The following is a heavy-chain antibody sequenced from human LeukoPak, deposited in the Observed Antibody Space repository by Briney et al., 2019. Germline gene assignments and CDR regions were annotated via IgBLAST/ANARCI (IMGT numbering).Heavy chain of an antibody. D-gene: IGHD3-22*01. CDR1: GFTFSNYS. CDR3: AISAPNYYDSSGYYSYLQH. CDR2: ISSDSKTI. J-gene: IGHJ1*01. Sequence: GGSLRLSCAASGFTFSNYSMNWVRQAPGKGLESISYISSDSKTIYYADSVKGRFTISRDDAKNSLYLQMTSLRAEDTSVYYCAISAPNYYDSSGYYSYLQHWGQGTLVTVSS. V-gene: IGHV3-48*04.